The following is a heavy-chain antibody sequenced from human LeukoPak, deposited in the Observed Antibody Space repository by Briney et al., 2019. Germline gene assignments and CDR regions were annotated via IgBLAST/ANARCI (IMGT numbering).Heavy chain of an antibody. V-gene: IGHV5-51*01. CDR1: GYSFTSFW. D-gene: IGHD5-18*01. CDR3: ARRGYSYGEPDVFDI. CDR2: IYPGDSDT. Sequence: GEALKIYCKGSGYSFTSFWIGWVRQVPGKGLGWMGIIYPGDSDTRYTPSFQGKVTISADQSISTAYLQWSSLKASDTAMYYCARRGYSYGEPDVFDIWGQETMVTVSS. J-gene: IGHJ3*02.